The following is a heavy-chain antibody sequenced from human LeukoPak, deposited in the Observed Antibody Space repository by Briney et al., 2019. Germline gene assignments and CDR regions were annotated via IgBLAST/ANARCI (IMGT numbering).Heavy chain of an antibody. Sequence: SETLSLTCTVSGGSVSSGSYYWSWIRQPPGKGLEWIGYIYYSGSTNYNPSLESRVTISVDTSKNQFSLKLSSVTAADTAVYYCARRGVRFLGSMDVWGQGTTVTVSS. CDR2: IYYSGST. CDR3: ARRGVRFLGSMDV. CDR1: GGSVSSGSYY. J-gene: IGHJ6*02. V-gene: IGHV4-61*01. D-gene: IGHD3-3*01.